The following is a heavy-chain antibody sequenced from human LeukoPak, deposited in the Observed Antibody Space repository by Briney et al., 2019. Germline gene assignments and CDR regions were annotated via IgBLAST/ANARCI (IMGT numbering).Heavy chain of an antibody. CDR1: GGSISSYY. J-gene: IGHJ6*03. D-gene: IGHD3-3*01. Sequence: SETLSLTCTVSGGSISSYYWSWIRQPPGKGLEWIGYSYYSGSTNYNPSLKSRVTISVDTSKNQFSLKLSSVTAADTAVYYCARARPTYYDFPGDYMDVWGKGTTVTVSS. CDR3: ARARPTYYDFPGDYMDV. V-gene: IGHV4-59*01. CDR2: SYYSGST.